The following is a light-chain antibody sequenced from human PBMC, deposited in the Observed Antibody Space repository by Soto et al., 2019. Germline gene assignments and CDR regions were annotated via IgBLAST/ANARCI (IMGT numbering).Light chain of an antibody. CDR1: SSDVGSYKF. CDR2: EGS. J-gene: IGLJ2*01. V-gene: IGLV2-23*01. CDR3: CSYAGSSTLV. Sequence: ALTQPASVSGSPGQSITISCTGTSSDVGSYKFVSWYQQHPGKAPKLMIYEGSKRPSGVSNRFSGSKSGNTASLTISGLQAEDEADYYCCSYAGSSTLVFGGGTKVTVL.